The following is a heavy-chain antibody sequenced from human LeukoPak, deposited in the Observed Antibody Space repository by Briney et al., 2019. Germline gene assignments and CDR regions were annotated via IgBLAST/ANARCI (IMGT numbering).Heavy chain of an antibody. CDR1: GLTFSSYE. D-gene: IGHD3-22*01. V-gene: IGHV3-48*03. J-gene: IGHJ3*02. CDR2: ISSSGSSI. CDR3: TRDSHKFYSKGYYPDAFDI. Sequence: PGGSLRLSCAASGLTFSSYEMNWVRQAPGKGLEWVSYISSSGSSIHHADSVKGRFTISRDNAKKSLYLQMHSLRAEDTAVYYCTRDSHKFYSKGYYPDAFDIWGQGTMVTVSS.